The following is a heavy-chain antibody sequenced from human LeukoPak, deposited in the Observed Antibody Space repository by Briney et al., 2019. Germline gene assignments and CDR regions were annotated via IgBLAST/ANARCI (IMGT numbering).Heavy chain of an antibody. CDR1: GGPTSTSSTH. V-gene: IGHV4-39*01. Sequence: PSETLSLTCTASGGPTSTSSTHWGWVRQPPGKGLEWIGSIYYSGSTYYSPSLKSRVTISVDTSKNQFSLWLTSVTAADTAVYYCVTALTRDSSGWYVIDYWGQGTLVTVSS. CDR2: IYYSGST. D-gene: IGHD6-19*01. J-gene: IGHJ4*02. CDR3: VTALTRDSSGWYVIDY.